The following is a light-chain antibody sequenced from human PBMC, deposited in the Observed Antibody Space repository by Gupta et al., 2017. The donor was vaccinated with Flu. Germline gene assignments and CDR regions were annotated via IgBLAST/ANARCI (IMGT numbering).Light chain of an antibody. CDR1: HDISKY. J-gene: IGKJ5*01. V-gene: IGKV1-33*01. Sequence: DIQMTQSPSSLSATVGDRVTITCQASHDISKYLNWYQQKPGKAPKLLIYDASNLETGVPSRFSGSRSGTDFTFTISSLQPEDIATYYCQQYDNLPTFGQGTRLEIK. CDR2: DAS. CDR3: QQYDNLPT.